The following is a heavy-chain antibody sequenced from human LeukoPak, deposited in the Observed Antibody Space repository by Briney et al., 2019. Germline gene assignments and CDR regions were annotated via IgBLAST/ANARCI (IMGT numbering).Heavy chain of an antibody. CDR3: ARVTSYYYGSGSPNWFDP. J-gene: IGHJ5*02. CDR1: GYSFTSYW. D-gene: IGHD3-10*01. Sequence: GESLKISCKGSGYSFTSYWIGWVRQMPGKGLESMGIIYPGDSDTRYSPSFQGQVTISADKSISTAYLQWSSLKASDTAMYYCARVTSYYYGSGSPNWFDPWGQGTLVTVSS. CDR2: IYPGDSDT. V-gene: IGHV5-51*01.